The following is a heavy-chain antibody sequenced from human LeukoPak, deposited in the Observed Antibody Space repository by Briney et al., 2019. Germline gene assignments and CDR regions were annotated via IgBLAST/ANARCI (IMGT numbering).Heavy chain of an antibody. D-gene: IGHD4-11*01. V-gene: IGHV1-69*04. CDR3: ARDYSKQDAFDI. Sequence: SVKLSCKASGGTFSSYAISWVRQAPGQGLEWMGRIIPILGIANYAQKFQGRVTVTADKSTSTAYMELSSLRSEDTAVYYCARDYSKQDAFDIWGQGTMVTVSS. CDR1: GGTFSSYA. CDR2: IIPILGIA. J-gene: IGHJ3*02.